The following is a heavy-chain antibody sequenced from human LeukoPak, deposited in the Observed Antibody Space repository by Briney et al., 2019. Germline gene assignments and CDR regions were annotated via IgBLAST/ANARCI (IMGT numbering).Heavy chain of an antibody. CDR3: ARQKCTSTSCLTKNAFDI. CDR1: GSISSYY. Sequence: PSETLSLTCTVSGSISSYYWSWIRQPPGKGLEWIGYIYTSGSTNYNPSLKSRVTISVDTSKNQFSLDLSSVTAADTDVYYCARQKCTSTSCLTKNAFDIWGQGTMVTVSS. D-gene: IGHD2-2*01. CDR2: IYTSGST. J-gene: IGHJ3*02. V-gene: IGHV4-4*09.